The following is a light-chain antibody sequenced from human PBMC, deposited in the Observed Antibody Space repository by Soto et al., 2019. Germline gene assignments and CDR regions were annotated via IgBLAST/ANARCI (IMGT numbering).Light chain of an antibody. Sequence: QSALTQPPSASGSPGQSVTISCTGTSSDVGTHGYVSWYQQHAGKAPKLMIYDVTKRPSGVPDRFSGSKSANTASLTVSGLQAEDEADYYCMCYAGGNNWVVGGGTKVTVL. CDR2: DVT. CDR1: SSDVGTHGY. J-gene: IGLJ2*01. V-gene: IGLV2-8*01. CDR3: MCYAGGNNWV.